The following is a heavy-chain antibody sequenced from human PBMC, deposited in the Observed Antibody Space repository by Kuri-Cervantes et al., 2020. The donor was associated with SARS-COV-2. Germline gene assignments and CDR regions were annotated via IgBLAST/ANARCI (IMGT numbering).Heavy chain of an antibody. CDR3: ARDSPDSSSWYYYYYGMDV. V-gene: IGHV3-30*03. J-gene: IGHJ6*02. D-gene: IGHD6-13*01. CDR1: GFTFSSYG. Sequence: GESLKISCAASGFTFSSYGMHWVRQAPGKGLEWVAVISYDGSNKYYADSVKGRFTISRDNSKNTLYLQMNSLRAGDTAVYYCARDSPDSSSWYYYYYGMDVWGQGTTVTVSS. CDR2: ISYDGSNK.